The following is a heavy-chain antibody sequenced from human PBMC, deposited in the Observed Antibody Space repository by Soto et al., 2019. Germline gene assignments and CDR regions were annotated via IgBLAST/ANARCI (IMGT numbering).Heavy chain of an antibody. CDR2: ISGSGGST. CDR1: GFTFSSYA. D-gene: IGHD3-16*01. CDR3: AKPHYYYVWGSFYGMDV. V-gene: IGHV3-23*01. Sequence: EVELLESGGGLVQPGGSLRLSCAASGFTFSSYAMSWVRQAPGKGLEWVSAISGSGGSTYYADSVKGRFTISRDNSKNTLYLQMNSLRAEDTAVYYCAKPHYYYVWGSFYGMDVWGQGTTVTVSS. J-gene: IGHJ6*02.